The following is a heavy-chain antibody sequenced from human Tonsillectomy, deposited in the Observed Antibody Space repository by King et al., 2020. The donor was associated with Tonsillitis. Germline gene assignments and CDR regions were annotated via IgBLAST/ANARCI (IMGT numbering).Heavy chain of an antibody. CDR3: ARASYYYDSSGSDLDY. CDR1: GFTFSSYG. V-gene: IGHV3-33*08. Sequence: VQLVESGGGVVQPGRSLRLSCAASGFTFSSYGMHWVRQAPGKGLEWVAVIWYDGNNKYYADSVKGRFTISRDNSKNTLYLQMNSLRAEDTAVYYCARASYYYDSSGSDLDYWGQGTLVTVSS. D-gene: IGHD3-22*01. J-gene: IGHJ4*02. CDR2: IWYDGNNK.